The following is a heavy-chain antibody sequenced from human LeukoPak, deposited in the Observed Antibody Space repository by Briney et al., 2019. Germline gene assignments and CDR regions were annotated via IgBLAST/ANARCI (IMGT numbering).Heavy chain of an antibody. J-gene: IGHJ4*02. Sequence: PGGSLRLSCAASGFTFSNYLIYWVRQAPGKGLVWVSRINSDESLTTYADSVKGRFTISRDNAKNTLYLQMNSLRAEDTAVYYCARRYCSGGTCYFDYWGQGTLVTVSS. V-gene: IGHV3-74*03. CDR1: GFTFSNYL. D-gene: IGHD2-15*01. CDR3: ARRYCSGGTCYFDY. CDR2: INSDESLT.